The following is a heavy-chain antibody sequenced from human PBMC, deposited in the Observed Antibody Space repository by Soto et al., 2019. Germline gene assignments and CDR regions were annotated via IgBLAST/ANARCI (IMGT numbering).Heavy chain of an antibody. Sequence: QVQLVESGGGVVQPGRSLRLSCAASGFTFSSFAMHWVRQAPGKGLEWLAVISSDVVNYYYAESVKGRFTISRDNSKNPMYLRMNILRNEDTDCDYCARGGAGTPEGLGYWGQGTLVTVSS. D-gene: IGHD3-10*01. CDR2: ISSDVVNY. CDR1: GFTFSSFA. V-gene: IGHV3-30-3*01. CDR3: ARGGAGTPEGLGY. J-gene: IGHJ4*02.